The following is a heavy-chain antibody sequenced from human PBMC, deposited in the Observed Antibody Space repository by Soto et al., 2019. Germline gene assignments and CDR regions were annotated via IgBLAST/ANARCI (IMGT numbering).Heavy chain of an antibody. J-gene: IGHJ6*02. CDR2: IDPSDSYT. CDR1: GYSFTSYW. Sequence: GESLEISCKGSGYSFTSYWISWVRQMPGKGLEWMGRIDPSDSYTNYSPSFQGHVTISADKSISTAYLQWSSLKASDTAMYYCARHWNDYYGSGGLYYYYGMDVWGQGTTVTVSS. V-gene: IGHV5-10-1*01. CDR3: ARHWNDYYGSGGLYYYYGMDV. D-gene: IGHD3-10*01.